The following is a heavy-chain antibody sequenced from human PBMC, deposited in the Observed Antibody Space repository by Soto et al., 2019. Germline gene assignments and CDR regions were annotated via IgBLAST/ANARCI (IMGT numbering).Heavy chain of an antibody. Sequence: ASVKVSCKASGGTFSSYAISWVRQAPGQGLEWMGGIIPIFGTANYAQKFQGRVTITADESTSTAYMELSSLRSEDTAVYYCARGSIRERWYDNWFDPWGQGTLVTVSS. J-gene: IGHJ5*02. CDR3: ARGSIRERWYDNWFDP. CDR1: GGTFSSYA. D-gene: IGHD2-21*01. V-gene: IGHV1-69*13. CDR2: IIPIFGTA.